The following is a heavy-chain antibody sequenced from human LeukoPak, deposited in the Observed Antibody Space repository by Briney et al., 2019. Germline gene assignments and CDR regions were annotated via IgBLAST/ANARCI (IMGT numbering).Heavy chain of an antibody. CDR2: INHSGST. J-gene: IGHJ5*02. Sequence: PSETLSLTCAVYGGSFSGYYWSWIRRPPGKGLEWIGEINHSGSTNYNPSLKSRVTISVDTSKNQFSLNLSSVTAADTAVYYCARGRRASGSFYNWFDPWGQGTLVTVSS. CDR1: GGSFSGYY. V-gene: IGHV4-34*01. CDR3: ARGRRASGSFYNWFDP. D-gene: IGHD3-10*01.